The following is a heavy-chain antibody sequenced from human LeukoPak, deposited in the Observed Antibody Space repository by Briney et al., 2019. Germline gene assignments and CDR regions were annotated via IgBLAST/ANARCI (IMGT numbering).Heavy chain of an antibody. V-gene: IGHV4-34*01. CDR1: GGSFSGYY. Sequence: SETLSPTCAVYGGSFSGYYWSWIRQPPGKGLEWIGEINHSGSTNYNPSLKSRVTISVDTSKNQFSLKLSSVTAADTAVYYCARFKIFGVVRYYYYGMDVWGQGTTVTVSS. CDR2: INHSGST. J-gene: IGHJ6*02. CDR3: ARFKIFGVVRYYYYGMDV. D-gene: IGHD3-3*01.